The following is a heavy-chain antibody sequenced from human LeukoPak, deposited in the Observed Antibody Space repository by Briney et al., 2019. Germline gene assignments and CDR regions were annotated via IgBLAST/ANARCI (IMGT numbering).Heavy chain of an antibody. CDR3: ASSGLSSSSPQSPFDY. V-gene: IGHV3-7*01. CDR1: GFTVSSNY. CDR2: IKQDGSEK. J-gene: IGHJ4*02. D-gene: IGHD6-13*01. Sequence: GGSLRLSCAASGFTVSSNYMSWVRQAPGKGLEWVANIKQDGSEKYYVDSVKGRFTISRDNAKNSLYLQMNSLRAEDTAVYYCASSGLSSSSPQSPFDYWGQGTLVTVSS.